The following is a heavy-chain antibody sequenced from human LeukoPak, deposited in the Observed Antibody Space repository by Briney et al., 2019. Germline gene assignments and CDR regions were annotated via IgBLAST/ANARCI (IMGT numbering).Heavy chain of an antibody. D-gene: IGHD3-10*01. CDR2: MNPNSGNT. V-gene: IGHV1-8*01. CDR3: ARGLRGMVRGVISYYFDY. Sequence: ASVKASCKASGYTFTSYDINWVRQATGQGLEWMGWMNPNSGNTGYAQKFQGRVTMTRNTSISTAYMELSSLRSEDTAVYYCARGLRGMVRGVISYYFDYWGQGTLVTVSS. J-gene: IGHJ4*02. CDR1: GYTFTSYD.